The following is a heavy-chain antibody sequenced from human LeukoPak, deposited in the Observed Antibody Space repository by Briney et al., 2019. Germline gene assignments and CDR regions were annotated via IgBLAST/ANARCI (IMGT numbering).Heavy chain of an antibody. D-gene: IGHD3-10*01. J-gene: IGHJ5*02. Sequence: SETLSLTCTVSGGSISSGGYYWSWIRQHPGKGLECIGYIYYSGSTYYNPSLKSRVTISVDTSKNRFSLKLSSVTAADTAVYYCARDLWFGGPGIFDPWGQGTLVTVSS. CDR3: ARDLWFGGPGIFDP. CDR2: IYYSGST. V-gene: IGHV4-31*03. CDR1: GGSISSGGYY.